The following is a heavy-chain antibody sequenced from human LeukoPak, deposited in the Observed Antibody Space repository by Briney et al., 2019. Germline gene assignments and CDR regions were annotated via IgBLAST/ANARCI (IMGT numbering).Heavy chain of an antibody. CDR1: GGTFNNYA. J-gene: IGHJ4*02. Sequence: SVKVSCKASGGTFNNYAINWVRQAPGQGLEWMGGIIPIFGSSNYAQKFQGRVTITADESTTTAYMELSSLRSEDTAVYYCARAEYSSSSGVFGFDYWGQGTLVTVSS. V-gene: IGHV1-69*01. CDR3: ARAEYSSSSGVFGFDY. CDR2: IIPIFGSS. D-gene: IGHD6-6*01.